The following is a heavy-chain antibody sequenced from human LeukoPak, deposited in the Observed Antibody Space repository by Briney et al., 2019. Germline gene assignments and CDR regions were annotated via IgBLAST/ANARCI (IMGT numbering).Heavy chain of an antibody. CDR2: IYYSGST. J-gene: IGHJ4*02. CDR3: ARDWSVRGSGSYFRPEYYFDY. D-gene: IGHD1-26*01. Sequence: PSETLSLTCTVSGGSISSSSYYWGWIRQPPGKGLEWIGSIYYSGSTYYNPSPKSRVTISVDTSKNQFSLKLSSVTAADTAVYYCARDWSVRGSGSYFRPEYYFDYWGQGTLVTVSS. V-gene: IGHV4-39*07. CDR1: GGSISSSSYY.